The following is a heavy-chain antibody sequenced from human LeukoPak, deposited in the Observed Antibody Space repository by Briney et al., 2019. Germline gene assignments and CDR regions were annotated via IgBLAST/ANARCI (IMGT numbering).Heavy chain of an antibody. CDR3: ARELVGYCSGGSCYSMFDP. CDR1: GFTFTSYW. D-gene: IGHD2-15*01. V-gene: IGHV3-7*01. Sequence: GGSLRLSCVASGFTFTSYWMTWVRQAPGKGLEWVANTEKDGSEKYYYVDSVKGRFTISRDNAKNSLYLQMNSLRAEDTAVYYCARELVGYCSGGSCYSMFDPWGQGTLVTVSS. CDR2: TEKDGSEK. J-gene: IGHJ5*02.